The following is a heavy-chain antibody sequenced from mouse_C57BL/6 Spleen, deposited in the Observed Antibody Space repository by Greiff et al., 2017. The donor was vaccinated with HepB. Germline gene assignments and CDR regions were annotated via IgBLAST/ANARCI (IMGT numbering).Heavy chain of an antibody. J-gene: IGHJ4*01. Sequence: QVQLQQSGAELMKPGASVKLSCKATGYTFTGYWIEWVKQRPGHGLEWIGEILPGSGSTNYNEKFKGKATFTADTSSNTAYMQLSSLTTEDSAIYYCARSWFTTVVATGAMDYWGQGTSVTVSS. CDR2: ILPGSGST. CDR1: GYTFTGYW. CDR3: ARSWFTTVVATGAMDY. D-gene: IGHD1-1*01. V-gene: IGHV1-9*01.